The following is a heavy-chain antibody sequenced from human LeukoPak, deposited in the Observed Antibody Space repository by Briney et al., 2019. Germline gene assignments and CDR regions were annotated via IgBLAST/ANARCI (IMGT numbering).Heavy chain of an antibody. D-gene: IGHD3-22*01. CDR2: INAGNGNT. CDR3: ARGLDSSGYYRDAFDI. Sequence: ASVKVSCKASGYTFTSYAMHWVRQAPGQRLEWMGWINAGNGNTKYSQKFQGRVTITRDTSASTAYMELSSLRSEDTAVYYCARGLDSSGYYRDAFDIWGQGTMVTVSS. J-gene: IGHJ3*02. V-gene: IGHV1-3*01. CDR1: GYTFTSYA.